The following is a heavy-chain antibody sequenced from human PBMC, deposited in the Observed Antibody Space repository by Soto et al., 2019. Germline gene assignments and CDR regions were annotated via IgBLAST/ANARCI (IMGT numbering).Heavy chain of an antibody. CDR2: IYYSGST. CDR3: ARVVPDVVVPAATVFDY. D-gene: IGHD2-2*01. J-gene: IGHJ4*02. V-gene: IGHV4-61*01. CDR1: GGSVSSGSYY. Sequence: KPSETLSLTCTVSGGSVSSGSYYWSWIRQPPGKGLEWIGYIYYSGSTNYNPSLKSRVTISVDTSKNQFSLKLSSVTAADTAVYYCARVVPDVVVPAATVFDYWGQGTLVTVSS.